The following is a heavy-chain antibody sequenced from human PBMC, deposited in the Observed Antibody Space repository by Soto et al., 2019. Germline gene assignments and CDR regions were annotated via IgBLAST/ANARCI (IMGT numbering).Heavy chain of an antibody. Sequence: SETLSLTCTVSGGSISSSSYYWGWIRQPPGKGLEWIGSIYYSGSTYYNPSLKSRVTISVNTSKNQFSLKLSSVTAADTAVYYFVSQVYYDFWSGYYEDAFDIWGQGTMVTVSS. CDR3: VSQVYYDFWSGYYEDAFDI. CDR2: IYYSGST. D-gene: IGHD3-3*01. V-gene: IGHV4-39*01. CDR1: GGSISSSSYY. J-gene: IGHJ3*02.